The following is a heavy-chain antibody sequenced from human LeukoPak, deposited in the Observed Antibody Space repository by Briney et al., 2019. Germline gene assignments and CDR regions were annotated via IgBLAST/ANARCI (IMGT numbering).Heavy chain of an antibody. J-gene: IGHJ4*02. Sequence: PSETLSLTCTVSGGSISNYYWNWIRQPPGKGLEWIGYIYYTGNTNYNPSLKSRVTISVDTSKNQFSLKLSSVTAADTAVYYCARHMDYYDSSGDFDYWGQGTLVTVSS. CDR2: IYYTGNT. D-gene: IGHD3-22*01. V-gene: IGHV4-59*01. CDR1: GGSISNYY. CDR3: ARHMDYYDSSGDFDY.